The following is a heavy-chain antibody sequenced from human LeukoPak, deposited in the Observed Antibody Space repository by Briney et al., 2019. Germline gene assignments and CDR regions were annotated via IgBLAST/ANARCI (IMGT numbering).Heavy chain of an antibody. CDR2: ISHIGST. CDR3: ARGRYCSADICSGGYAFDI. J-gene: IGHJ3*02. D-gene: IGHD2-15*01. Sequence: SESLTLSCAASGDTFSSYYLTWIRQSPGTGLEWIGYISHIGSTNYNPSLNSRVTISIDTSKNQFSLKLSSVTAADTGVYYCARGRYCSADICSGGYAFDIWGQGTMVSVSS. CDR1: GDTFSSYY. V-gene: IGHV4-59*12.